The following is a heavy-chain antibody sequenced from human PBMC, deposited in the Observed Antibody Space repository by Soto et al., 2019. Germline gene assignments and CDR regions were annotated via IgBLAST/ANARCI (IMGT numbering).Heavy chain of an antibody. CDR1: GYTPTELS. CDR2: FDPEDGET. Sequence: ASVKVSCKVSGYTPTELSMHWVRQAPGKGLEWMGGFDPEDGETIYAQKFQGRVTMTEDTLYLRVHSLRTEVTAMYYCASWGHIAPLYPNDFDHWGEGTVVTVPS. V-gene: IGHV1-24*01. D-gene: IGHD3-16*01. CDR3: ASWGHIAPLYPNDFDH. J-gene: IGHJ4*02.